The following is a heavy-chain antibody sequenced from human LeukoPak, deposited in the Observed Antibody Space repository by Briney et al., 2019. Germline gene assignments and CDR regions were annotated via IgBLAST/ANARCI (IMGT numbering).Heavy chain of an antibody. D-gene: IGHD5-12*01. CDR3: ARRYSGYDYYFDY. J-gene: IGHJ4*02. CDR2: IYPGDSDT. Sequence: EESLKISCKGSGYSFTNYWIGWVRQMPGKGLEWMGIIYPGDSDTRYSPSFQGQVTISADKSINTAYLQWSSLKASDTAMYFCARRYSGYDYYFDYWGQGTLVTVSS. V-gene: IGHV5-51*01. CDR1: GYSFTNYW.